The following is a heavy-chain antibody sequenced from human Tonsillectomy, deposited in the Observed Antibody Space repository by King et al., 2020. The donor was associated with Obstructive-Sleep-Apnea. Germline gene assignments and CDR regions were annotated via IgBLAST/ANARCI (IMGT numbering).Heavy chain of an antibody. CDR1: GGSISSSSYY. V-gene: IGHV4-39*07. Sequence: LQLQESGPGLVKPSETLSLTCTVSGGSISSSSYYWGWIRQPPGKGLEWIGSIYYSGSTYYNPSLKSRVTISVDTSKNQFSLKLSSVTAADTAVYYCARDPQGGIAVAADGYYFDYWGQGTLVTVSS. J-gene: IGHJ4*02. CDR3: ARDPQGGIAVAADGYYFDY. D-gene: IGHD6-19*01. CDR2: IYYSGST.